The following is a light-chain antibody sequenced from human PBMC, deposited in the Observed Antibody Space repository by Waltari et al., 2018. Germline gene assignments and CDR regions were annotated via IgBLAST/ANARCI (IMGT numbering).Light chain of an antibody. CDR2: GNS. V-gene: IGLV1-40*01. J-gene: IGLJ2*01. Sequence: WYQLLPGTAPNLLIYGNSNRPSGVPDRFSGSKSGTSASLAITGLQAEDEAGYYCQSYDSLSGSVFGGGTKLTVL. CDR3: QSYDSLSGSV.